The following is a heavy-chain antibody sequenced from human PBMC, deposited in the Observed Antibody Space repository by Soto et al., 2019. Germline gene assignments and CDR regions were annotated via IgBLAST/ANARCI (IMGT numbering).Heavy chain of an antibody. CDR2: ISGSGSGGST. Sequence: PGGSLRLSCAASGFTFTSCAMSWVRQAPGKGLEWVSSISGSGSGGSTYYADSVKGRFTISRDNFKDTLFLQMNSLRAEDTAVYYCAKAPPTYDFPYYFDSWGQGTLVTVSS. D-gene: IGHD3-3*01. CDR3: AKAPPTYDFPYYFDS. V-gene: IGHV3-23*01. J-gene: IGHJ4*02. CDR1: GFTFTSCA.